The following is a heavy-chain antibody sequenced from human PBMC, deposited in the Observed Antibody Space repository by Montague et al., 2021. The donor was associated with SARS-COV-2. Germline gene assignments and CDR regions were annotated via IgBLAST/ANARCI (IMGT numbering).Heavy chain of an antibody. Sequence: SETLSLTCTVSGGSVSSGGYYWSWIRQPPGKRLEWIGYIYYSGSTNYNPSLESRVTISLDTSKNQFSLKLTSVTAADTAVYYCARVSLAAAATRSDYWGRGTLVTVSS. CDR3: ARVSLAAAATRSDY. V-gene: IGHV4-61*08. J-gene: IGHJ4*02. D-gene: IGHD6-13*01. CDR1: GGSVSSGGYY. CDR2: IYYSGST.